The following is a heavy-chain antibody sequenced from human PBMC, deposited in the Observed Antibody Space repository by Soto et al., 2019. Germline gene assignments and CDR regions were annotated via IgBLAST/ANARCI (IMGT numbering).Heavy chain of an antibody. J-gene: IGHJ4*02. CDR2: INAGNGNT. CDR1: GYTFTSYA. V-gene: IGHV1-3*01. Sequence: QVQLVQSGAEVKKPGASVKVSCKASGYTFTSYAMHWVRQAPGQRLEWMGWINAGNGNTKYSQKFQGRVTITRDTSGSTGYMEMSSLRSEDTAVYYCARDLGGWPDYWGQGTLVTVSS. D-gene: IGHD6-19*01. CDR3: ARDLGGWPDY.